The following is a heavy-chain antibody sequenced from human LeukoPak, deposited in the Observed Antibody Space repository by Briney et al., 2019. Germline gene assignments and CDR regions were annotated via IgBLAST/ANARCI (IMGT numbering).Heavy chain of an antibody. J-gene: IGHJ4*02. CDR3: ASRFRVRYFDWLPASSDY. D-gene: IGHD3-9*01. V-gene: IGHV4-39*01. CDR2: IYYSGST. CDR1: GGSISSSSYY. Sequence: PSETLSLTCTVSGGSISSSSYYWGWIRQPPGKGLEWIGSIYYSGSTYYNPSLKSRVTISVDTSKNQFSLKLSSVTAADTAVYYCASRFRVRYFDWLPASSDYWGQGTLVTVSS.